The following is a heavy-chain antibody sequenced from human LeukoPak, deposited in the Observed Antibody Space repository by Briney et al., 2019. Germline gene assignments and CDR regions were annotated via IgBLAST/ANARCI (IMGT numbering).Heavy chain of an antibody. CDR1: GGSISSYY. V-gene: IGHV4-4*07. D-gene: IGHD3-10*01. Sequence: SETLSLTCTVPGGSISSYYWSSIRQPAGKGLERDGRIYTKGSTNYKPPLKSRHTLSLDTSKNQFSLNRSSVTAADTAVYYCASHTRVRGVITGYSDCWGQGTLVSVSS. CDR3: ASHTRVRGVITGYSDC. J-gene: IGHJ4*02. CDR2: IYTKGST.